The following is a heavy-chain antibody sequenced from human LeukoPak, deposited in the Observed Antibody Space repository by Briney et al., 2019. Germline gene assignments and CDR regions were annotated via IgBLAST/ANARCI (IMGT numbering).Heavy chain of an antibody. D-gene: IGHD3-10*01. Sequence: PGGSLRLSCAASGLTVSSNYMSWVRQAPGKGLEWVSVIYSGGSTYYADSVKGRFTISRDNSKNTLYLQMNSLRAEDTAVYYCARDVYYGSGSYPGVWGQGTLVTVSS. CDR3: ARDVYYGSGSYPGV. CDR1: GLTVSSNY. V-gene: IGHV3-66*01. CDR2: IYSGGST. J-gene: IGHJ4*02.